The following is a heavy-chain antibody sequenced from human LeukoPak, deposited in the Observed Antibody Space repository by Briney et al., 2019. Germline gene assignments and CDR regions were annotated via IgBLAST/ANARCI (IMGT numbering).Heavy chain of an antibody. CDR3: ARGPKEHYYDSSGYYDFDY. D-gene: IGHD3-22*01. CDR1: GGSFSGYY. CDR2: INHSGST. Sequence: SETLSLTCAVYGGSFSGYYWSWIRQPPGKGLEWIGEINHSGSTNYNPSLKSRVTISVDTSKNQFSLKLSSVTAADTAVYYCARGPKEHYYDSSGYYDFDYWGQGTLVTASS. V-gene: IGHV4-34*01. J-gene: IGHJ4*02.